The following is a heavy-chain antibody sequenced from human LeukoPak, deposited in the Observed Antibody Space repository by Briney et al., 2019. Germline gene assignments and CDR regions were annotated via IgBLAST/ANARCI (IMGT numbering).Heavy chain of an antibody. Sequence: GGALRLSCAASGFTLSSYSLNWVRQAPGEGLEGISYITGSSDTIKYADSVKGRFTISRDNAKKSLYLQMTSLRAEDTAVYYCVRGKAGMAYFDYWGQGTLVTVSS. CDR3: VRGKAGMAYFDY. V-gene: IGHV3-48*01. D-gene: IGHD5-18*01. J-gene: IGHJ4*02. CDR1: GFTLSSYS. CDR2: ITGSSDTI.